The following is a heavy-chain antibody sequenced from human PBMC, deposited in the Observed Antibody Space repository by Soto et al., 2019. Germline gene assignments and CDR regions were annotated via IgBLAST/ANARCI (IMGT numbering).Heavy chain of an antibody. D-gene: IGHD3-9*01. V-gene: IGHV1-3*01. J-gene: IGHJ4*02. CDR3: ARVYDILTGYPNFDY. CDR2: INAGNGNT. Sequence: QVQLVQSGAEVKKPGASVKVSCKASGYTFTSYAMHWVRQAPGQRLEWMGWINAGNGNTKYSQKFQGRVTITRDTSASTADMELSSLRSEDTAVYYCARVYDILTGYPNFDYWGQGTLVTVSS. CDR1: GYTFTSYA.